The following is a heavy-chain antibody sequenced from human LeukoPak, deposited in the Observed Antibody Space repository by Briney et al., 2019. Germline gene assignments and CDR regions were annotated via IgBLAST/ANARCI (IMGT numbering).Heavy chain of an antibody. D-gene: IGHD3-10*01. CDR1: GYTFSGHN. V-gene: IGHV1-2*02. CDR2: INPNSGAT. J-gene: IGHJ5*02. Sequence: ASVNVSCEASGYTFSGHNIYWVRQAPGQGLEWMGWINPNSGATTYAQNFQGRVIMTRDTSISTAYMELSRLRSDDTAVYFCARGTYGSGTYRWFDPWGQGTLVTVSS. CDR3: ARGTYGSGTYRWFDP.